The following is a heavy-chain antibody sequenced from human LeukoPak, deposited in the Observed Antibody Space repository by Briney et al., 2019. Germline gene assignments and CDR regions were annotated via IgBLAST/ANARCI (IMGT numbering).Heavy chain of an antibody. V-gene: IGHV3-11*01. J-gene: IGHJ1*01. CDR3: ALRRTYYYGSGSPSH. CDR1: GFTFSDYY. D-gene: IGHD3-10*01. CDR2: ISFSGSTI. Sequence: GGSLRLSCAASGFTFSDYYMSWIRQAPGKGLEWVSYISFSGSTIYYADSVKGRFTISRDNAKNSLYLQMNSLRAEDTAVYYCALRRTYYYGSGSPSHWGQGTLVTVSS.